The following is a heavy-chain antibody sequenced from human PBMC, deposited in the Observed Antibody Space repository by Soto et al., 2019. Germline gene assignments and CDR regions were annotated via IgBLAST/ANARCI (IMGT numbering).Heavy chain of an antibody. Sequence: GGALRLSCTASGFTFSSYAMSWVRQAPGKGLEWVSAISGSGGSTYYADSVKGRFTISRDNSKNTLYLQMNSLRAEDTAVYYCAKLIAVAGTGIDYWGQGTLVPVSS. CDR1: GFTFSSYA. V-gene: IGHV3-23*01. D-gene: IGHD6-19*01. J-gene: IGHJ4*02. CDR2: ISGSGGST. CDR3: AKLIAVAGTGIDY.